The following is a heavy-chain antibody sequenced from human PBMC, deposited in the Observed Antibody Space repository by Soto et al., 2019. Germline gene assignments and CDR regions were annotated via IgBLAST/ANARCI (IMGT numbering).Heavy chain of an antibody. J-gene: IGHJ4*02. CDR1: GYTFTSYG. CDR2: ISAYNGNT. D-gene: IGHD5-12*01. V-gene: IGHV1-18*01. Sequence: GASVKVSCKASGYTFTSYGISWVRQAPGQGLEWMGWISAYNGNTNYAQKLQGRVTMTTDTSTSTAYMELRSLRSDDTAVYYCARLWFFVRAKSVYSGYDLDYWGQGTPVTVSS. CDR3: ARLWFFVRAKSVYSGYDLDY.